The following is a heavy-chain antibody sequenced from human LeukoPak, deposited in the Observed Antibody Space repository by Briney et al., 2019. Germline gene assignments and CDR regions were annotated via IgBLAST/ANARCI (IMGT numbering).Heavy chain of an antibody. CDR3: ASTFVELLSHPFGY. CDR2: IYYSGST. Sequence: SETLSLTCTVSGGSISSYYWSWIRQPPGKGLEWIGYIYYSGSTNYNPSLKSRVTISVDTSKNHFSLKLSSVTAADTAVYYCASTFVELLSHPFGYWGQGTLVTVSS. CDR1: GGSISSYY. V-gene: IGHV4-59*01. J-gene: IGHJ4*02. D-gene: IGHD3-10*01.